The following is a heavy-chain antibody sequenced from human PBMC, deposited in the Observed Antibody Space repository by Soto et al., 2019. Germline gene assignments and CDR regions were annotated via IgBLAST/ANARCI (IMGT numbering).Heavy chain of an antibody. V-gene: IGHV3-66*01. CDR1: GFTVSSNY. D-gene: IGHD3-22*01. CDR3: ARGYDESGYYYDSSGPSYFDY. CDR2: IYSGGST. J-gene: IGHJ4*02. Sequence: GGSLRLSCAASGFTVSSNYMSWVRQAPGKGLEWVSVIYSGGSTYYADSVKGRSTISRDNSKNTLYLQMNSLRAEDTAVYYCARGYDESGYYYDSSGPSYFDYWGQGTLVTVSS.